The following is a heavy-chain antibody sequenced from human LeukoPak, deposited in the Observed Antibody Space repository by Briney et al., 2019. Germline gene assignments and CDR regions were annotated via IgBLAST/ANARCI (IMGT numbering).Heavy chain of an antibody. Sequence: PSETLSLTCSVSGASVTSGGFDWGWLRQSPGKGLEWIATIYYTGSTYYDPSLKSRVTISIDTSKNQFSLNVRSVSAADTAVYYCARHSGSGSLSRPFDPWGQGTLVTVTS. CDR1: GASVTSGGFD. D-gene: IGHD3-10*01. V-gene: IGHV4-39*01. CDR2: IYYTGST. CDR3: ARHSGSGSLSRPFDP. J-gene: IGHJ5*02.